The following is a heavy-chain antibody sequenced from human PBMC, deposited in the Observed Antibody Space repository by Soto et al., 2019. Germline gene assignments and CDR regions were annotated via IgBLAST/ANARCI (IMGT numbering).Heavy chain of an antibody. CDR3: ARHGPAASHEGMGV. V-gene: IGHV4-39*01. CDR1: GGSVSSGSYY. CDR2: IYYSGST. Sequence: SKNLSLTCTVSGGSVSSGSYYWSWIRQPPGKGLEWIGSIYYSGSTYYNPSLKSRVTISVDTSKNQFSLKLSSVTAADTAVYYCARHGPAASHEGMGVWGQGNTVT. J-gene: IGHJ6*02. D-gene: IGHD2-2*01.